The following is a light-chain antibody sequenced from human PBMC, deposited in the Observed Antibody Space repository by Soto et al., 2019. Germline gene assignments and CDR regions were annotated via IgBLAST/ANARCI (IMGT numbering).Light chain of an antibody. V-gene: IGKV1-33*01. CDR2: DAS. CDR3: QQYENLPLT. Sequence: DNQKTQSPSSLSSSVVDRVTITCQASRDIDKYLNWYQQKPGKATKLLIYDASNLETGVPSRFSGSGSGTDFTFTIRSLQPEDFATYYCQQYENLPLTFGGGTKVDIK. J-gene: IGKJ4*01. CDR1: RDIDKY.